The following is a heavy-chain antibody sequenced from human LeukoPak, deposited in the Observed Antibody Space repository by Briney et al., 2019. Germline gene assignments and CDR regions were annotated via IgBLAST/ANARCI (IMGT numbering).Heavy chain of an antibody. D-gene: IGHD3-10*01. CDR3: ARGDGPGSYLIDY. Sequence: PGRSLRLSCAASGFSFSNYAFHWVRQALGRGLEWVALISNDESNKQYADSVKGRFTISRDNSKNTVYLQMNSLRPEDTAVFYCARGDGPGSYLIDYWGQGTLVTISS. V-gene: IGHV3-30*04. J-gene: IGHJ4*02. CDR2: ISNDESNK. CDR1: GFSFSNYA.